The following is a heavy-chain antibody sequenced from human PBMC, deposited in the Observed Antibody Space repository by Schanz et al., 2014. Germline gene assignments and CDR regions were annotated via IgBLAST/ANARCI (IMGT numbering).Heavy chain of an antibody. J-gene: IGHJ6*03. D-gene: IGHD2-2*02. CDR2: IIPILGIA. Sequence: QVQLVQSEAEVKKPGSSVKVSCKASGGTFSSYTISWVRQAPGQGLEWMGRIIPILGIANYAQNFQGRVTITADKSTSTAYMELTSLRSEDTAVYYCARTYCSSTSCYTGYYYMDVWGKGTPVTVSS. V-gene: IGHV1-69*02. CDR1: GGTFSSYT. CDR3: ARTYCSSTSCYTGYYYMDV.